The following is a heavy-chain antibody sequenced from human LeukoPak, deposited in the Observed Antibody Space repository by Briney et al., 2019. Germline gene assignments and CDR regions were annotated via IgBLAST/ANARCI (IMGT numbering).Heavy chain of an antibody. Sequence: ASVKVSCKASGYTFTSYGISWVRQAPGRGLEWMGWISAYNGNTNYAQKLQGRVTMTTDTSTITAYMELRSLRSDDTAVYYCARAPSGFTYGPGDHWGQGTLVTVSS. D-gene: IGHD3-10*01. J-gene: IGHJ4*02. V-gene: IGHV1-18*01. CDR1: GYTFTSYG. CDR2: ISAYNGNT. CDR3: ARAPSGFTYGPGDH.